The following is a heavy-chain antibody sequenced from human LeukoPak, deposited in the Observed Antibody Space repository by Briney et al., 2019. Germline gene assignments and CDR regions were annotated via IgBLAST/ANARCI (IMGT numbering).Heavy chain of an antibody. Sequence: SETLSLTCTVSGASISHYYWSWIRQTPAKGLEWMGHIHTSGGSTYYPSLKSRLTMSTDTSRNQLSLKLTSVTAADTAVYFCARLGSYHDFWGQGALVTVSS. CDR3: ARLGSYHDF. V-gene: IGHV4-4*09. J-gene: IGHJ4*02. CDR1: GASISHYY. CDR2: IHTSGGS. D-gene: IGHD1-26*01.